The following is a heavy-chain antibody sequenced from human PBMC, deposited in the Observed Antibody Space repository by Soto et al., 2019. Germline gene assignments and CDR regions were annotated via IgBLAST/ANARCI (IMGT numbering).Heavy chain of an antibody. V-gene: IGHV3-74*01. CDR1: GFTFSTYW. Sequence: EVQLVESGGGLVQPGGSLRLSCVASGFTFSTYWMHWVRQAPGKGLVWVSRINGDGTRTTYADSVEGRFTISRDNAKNTLYLQMNSLRAEDTGVYFCVRVPTGGYAFSLDDYWGQGTLVTVSS. CDR3: VRVPTGGYAFSLDDY. J-gene: IGHJ4*02. CDR2: INGDGTRT. D-gene: IGHD5-12*01.